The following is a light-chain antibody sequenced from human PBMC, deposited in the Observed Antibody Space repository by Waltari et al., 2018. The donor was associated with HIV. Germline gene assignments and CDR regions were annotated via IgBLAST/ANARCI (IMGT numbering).Light chain of an antibody. J-gene: IGLJ3*02. CDR1: DSNIGTNS. V-gene: IGLV1-47*01. CDR2: RNK. Sequence: SVLTQLPSACGTPGQGITISCSGSDSNIGTNSVYWYQQIPGTTPKLLIYRNKQRPSGVPDRFSGSKSGASASLAISGLRSEDEADYYCATWDDSLSGWVFGGGTKLTVL. CDR3: ATWDDSLSGWV.